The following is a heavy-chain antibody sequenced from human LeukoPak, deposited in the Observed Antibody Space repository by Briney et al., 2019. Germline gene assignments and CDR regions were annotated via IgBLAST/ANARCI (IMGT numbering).Heavy chain of an antibody. D-gene: IGHD6-19*01. CDR2: ISGSGGST. V-gene: IGHV3-23*01. Sequence: PGGSLRLSCAASGFTFSSYAMSWVRQAPGKGLEWVSAISGSGGSTYYADSVKGRFIISRDNSKNTLYLQMNSLRAEDTAVYYCAKAVAGTVWIDYWGQGTLVTVSS. CDR3: AKAVAGTVWIDY. CDR1: GFTFSSYA. J-gene: IGHJ4*02.